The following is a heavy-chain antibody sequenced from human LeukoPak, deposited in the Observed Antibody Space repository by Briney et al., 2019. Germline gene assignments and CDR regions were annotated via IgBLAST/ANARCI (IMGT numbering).Heavy chain of an antibody. CDR1: GDTFSSYA. D-gene: IGHD3-10*01. CDR3: ARLGFGELSGAFDI. Sequence: GASVKVSCKASGDTFSSYAISLVRQAPGQGLEWVGRIIPIFGTANYAQKFQGRVTITTDESTSTAYMELSRLRAEDTAVYYCARLGFGELSGAFDIWGQGTKVTVSS. CDR2: IIPIFGTA. J-gene: IGHJ3*02. V-gene: IGHV1-69*05.